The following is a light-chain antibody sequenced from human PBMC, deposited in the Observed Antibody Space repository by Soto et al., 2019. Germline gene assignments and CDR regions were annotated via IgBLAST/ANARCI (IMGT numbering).Light chain of an antibody. V-gene: IGKV3-20*01. CDR2: AAS. CDR3: QQYTNAHGIT. CDR1: QGVGNKY. J-gene: IGKJ5*01. Sequence: EIAFTQSPGTLSLSPGERATLSCRASQGVGNKYLAWYQQRPGQAPSLLIYAASSGATGVPDRFSGSGSGTDFTLTISRLEPEDFAVYYCQQYTNAHGITFGQGTRLEIK.